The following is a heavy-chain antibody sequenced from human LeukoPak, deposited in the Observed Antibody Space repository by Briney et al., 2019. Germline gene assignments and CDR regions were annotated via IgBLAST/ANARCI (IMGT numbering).Heavy chain of an antibody. Sequence: ASVKVSCKASGYTFTSYDINWVRQAPGQGLEWMGWMNPNSGNTGYAQKFQGRVTITRNTSISTAYMELSSLRSDDTAVYYCARKGVGDYLPFEYWGQGTLVTVSS. CDR1: GYTFTSYD. CDR3: ARKGVGDYLPFEY. D-gene: IGHD4-17*01. CDR2: MNPNSGNT. J-gene: IGHJ4*02. V-gene: IGHV1-8*03.